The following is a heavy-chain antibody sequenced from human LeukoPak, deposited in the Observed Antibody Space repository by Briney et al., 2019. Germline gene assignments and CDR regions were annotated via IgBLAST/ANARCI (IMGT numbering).Heavy chain of an antibody. CDR3: ARHGNYYDSSGYNYYFDY. D-gene: IGHD3-22*01. CDR1: GVSISSYY. CDR2: IYYSGST. V-gene: IGHV4-59*08. Sequence: SETLSLTCTVSGVSISSYYWSWIRQPPGKGLEWIGNIYYSGSTKYNPSLISRVTISVDTSKNHFSLKLSSVTAADTAVYYCARHGNYYDSSGYNYYFDYWGQGTLGTVSS. J-gene: IGHJ4*02.